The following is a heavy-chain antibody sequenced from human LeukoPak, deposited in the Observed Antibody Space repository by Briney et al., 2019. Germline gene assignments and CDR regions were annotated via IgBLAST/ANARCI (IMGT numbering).Heavy chain of an antibody. V-gene: IGHV4-31*03. CDR3: ARVVKLELPGPYFDY. CDR1: GGSISSGGYY. CDR2: IYYSGST. Sequence: SETLSLTCTVSGGSISSGGYYWSWIRQHPGKGLEWIGYIYYSGSTYYNPSLKSRVTISVDTSKNQFSLKLSSVTAADTAVYYCARVVKLELPGPYFDYWGQGTLVTVSS. J-gene: IGHJ4*02. D-gene: IGHD1-7*01.